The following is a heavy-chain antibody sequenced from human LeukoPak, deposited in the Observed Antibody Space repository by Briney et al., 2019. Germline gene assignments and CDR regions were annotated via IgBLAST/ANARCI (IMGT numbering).Heavy chain of an antibody. J-gene: IGHJ4*02. D-gene: IGHD4-11*01. V-gene: IGHV3-23*01. CDR2: FKTNSGQV. Sequence: PGGSLSLSCVASGFTFSDYAMNWVRQAPGKGLEWVSTFKTNSGQVYYAESVRGRFTISRVNSKNTVYLEMSSLRAEDTALYFCARSVPDYTRFDYWGQGALVTVSS. CDR3: ARSVPDYTRFDY. CDR1: GFTFSDYA.